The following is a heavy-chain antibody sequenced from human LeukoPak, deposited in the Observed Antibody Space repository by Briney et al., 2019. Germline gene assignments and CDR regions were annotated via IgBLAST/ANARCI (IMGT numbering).Heavy chain of an antibody. V-gene: IGHV4-31*03. CDR2: IYYTGGT. Sequence: SETLSLTCTVSGDSITSGSYYWAWIRQHPGKGLEWIGYIYYTGGTHYNPSLKSRLTISVDTSENHFSLKLSSVTAADTAIYFCARAPGAFDIWGQGIMVTVSS. J-gene: IGHJ3*02. CDR3: ARAPGAFDI. CDR1: GDSITSGSYY.